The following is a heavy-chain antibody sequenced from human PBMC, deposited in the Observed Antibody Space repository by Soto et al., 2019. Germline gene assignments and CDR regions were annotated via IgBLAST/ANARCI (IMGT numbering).Heavy chain of an antibody. CDR3: ARDWRISEGNTFDI. V-gene: IGHV4-59*01. CDR1: GTSISSYD. Sequence: QVQLQESGPGLVKPSETLSLTCTVSGTSISSYDWSWIRQTPGKGLEWIGHIHYSGTTRYNPSLKSRVTISVDTSKNQFSVKLSSVTAADTAVYYCARDWRISEGNTFDIWGQGTMVTVSS. J-gene: IGHJ3*02. CDR2: IHYSGTT. D-gene: IGHD3-10*01.